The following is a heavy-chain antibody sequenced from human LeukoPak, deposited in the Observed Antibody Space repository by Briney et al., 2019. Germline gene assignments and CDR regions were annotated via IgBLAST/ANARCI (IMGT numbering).Heavy chain of an antibody. Sequence: SETLSLTCTVSGYSISTGYYWGWVRQPPGKRLEWIGTVYHSGSTYYNPSLRSRVTISVDTSKNQFSLKLSSVTAADTAVYYCARDLYSSRTNDAFVIWGQGTMVTVSS. V-gene: IGHV4-38-2*02. CDR2: VYHSGST. CDR3: ARDLYSSRTNDAFVI. D-gene: IGHD6-13*01. CDR1: GYSISTGYY. J-gene: IGHJ3*02.